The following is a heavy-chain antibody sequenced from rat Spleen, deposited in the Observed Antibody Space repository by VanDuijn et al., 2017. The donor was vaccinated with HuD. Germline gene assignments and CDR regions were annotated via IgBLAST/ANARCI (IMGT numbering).Heavy chain of an antibody. CDR2: ISTGGGST. V-gene: IGHV5-19*01. CDR1: GFTFSNYG. CDR3: TRESYSTFDY. J-gene: IGHJ2*01. Sequence: EVQLVESDGGLVQPGRSLKLSCAASGFTFSNYGMHWCRQAPTKGLEWVASISTGGGSTYYRDSVKGRFTISRDNAKSTLYLQMNSLTSEDTATYYCTRESYSTFDYWGQGVMVTVSS. D-gene: IGHD1-2*01.